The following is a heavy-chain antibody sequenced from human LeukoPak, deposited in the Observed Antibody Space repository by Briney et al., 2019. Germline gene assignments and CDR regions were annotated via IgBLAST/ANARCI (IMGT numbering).Heavy chain of an antibody. J-gene: IGHJ4*02. D-gene: IGHD6-13*01. CDR3: ARHVRGYSSSEAGDY. CDR2: INHSGST. CDR1: GGSFSGYY. Sequence: KSSETLSLTCAVYGGSFSGYYWSWIRQPPGKGLEWIGEINHSGSTNYNSSLKSRVTISVDTSKNQFSLKLSSVTAADTAVYYCARHVRGYSSSEAGDYWGQGTLVTVSS. V-gene: IGHV4-34*01.